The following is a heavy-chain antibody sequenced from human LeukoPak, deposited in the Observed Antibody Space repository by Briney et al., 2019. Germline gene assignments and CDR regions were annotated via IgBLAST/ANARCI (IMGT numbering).Heavy chain of an antibody. CDR2: FYYSGST. V-gene: IGHV4-59*12. Sequence: SETLSLTCTVSGGSISSYYWSWIRQPPGKGLEWIGYFYYSGSTNYNPSLKSRVTLSVDKSKNQYSLKLSSVPAADTAVYYCARGTPDSSVQVFDYWGQGTLVAVSS. CDR3: ARGTPDSSVQVFDY. J-gene: IGHJ4*02. D-gene: IGHD3-22*01. CDR1: GGSISSYY.